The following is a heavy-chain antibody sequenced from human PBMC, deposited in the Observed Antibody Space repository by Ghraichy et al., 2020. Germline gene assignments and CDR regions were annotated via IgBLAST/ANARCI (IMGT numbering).Heavy chain of an antibody. CDR1: GGSCSGYS. Sequence: SETLSLTCAVYGGSCSGYSCTWIRQPPGKVLDWIGEINPSGSINYNPSLKSRVTISVDTSKNQFSLKVSSVTAADTAVYYCARGRQLLYYWGQGTLVTVSS. CDR3: ARGRQLLYY. CDR2: INPSGSI. J-gene: IGHJ4*02. D-gene: IGHD2-2*02. V-gene: IGHV4-34*01.